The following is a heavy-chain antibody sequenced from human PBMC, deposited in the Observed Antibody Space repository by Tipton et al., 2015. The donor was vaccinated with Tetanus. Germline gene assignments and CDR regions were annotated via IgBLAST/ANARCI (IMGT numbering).Heavy chain of an antibody. CDR1: GFTVSSNY. Sequence: SLRLSCAASGFTVSSNYMNWVRQAPGKGLEWVSVLYSGGNTYYADSVRGRFTVSRDNSKNTLYLQMNSLRAEDTAVYYCANLGPQRGSGWYVRSQADFDYWGQGTLVTVSS. D-gene: IGHD6-19*01. CDR2: LYSGGNT. V-gene: IGHV3-53*01. CDR3: ANLGPQRGSGWYVRSQADFDY. J-gene: IGHJ4*02.